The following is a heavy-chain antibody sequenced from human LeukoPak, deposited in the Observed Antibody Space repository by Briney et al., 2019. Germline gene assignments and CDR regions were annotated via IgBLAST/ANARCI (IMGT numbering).Heavy chain of an antibody. V-gene: IGHV1-2*02. CDR3: ARDFGIAAAGTYFDY. Sequence: ASVKVSCKASGYTFTGYYMHWARQAPGQGLEWMGWINPNSGGTNYAQKFQGRVTMTRDTSISTAYMELSRLRSDDTAVYYCARDFGIAAAGTYFDYWGQGTLVTVSS. J-gene: IGHJ4*02. CDR2: INPNSGGT. CDR1: GYTFTGYY. D-gene: IGHD6-13*01.